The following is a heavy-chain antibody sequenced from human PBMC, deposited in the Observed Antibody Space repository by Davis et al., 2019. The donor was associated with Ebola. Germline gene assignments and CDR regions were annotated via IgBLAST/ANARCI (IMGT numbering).Heavy chain of an antibody. CDR1: GGSISSSNW. Sequence: SETLSLTCAVSGGSISSSNWWSWVRQPPGKGLEWIGEINHSGSTNYNPSLKSRVTISVDTSKNQFSLKLSSVTAAGTAVYYCARVSTLYYYYGMDVWGQGTTVTVSS. V-gene: IGHV4-4*02. CDR3: ARVSTLYYYYGMDV. D-gene: IGHD4-11*01. J-gene: IGHJ6*02. CDR2: INHSGST.